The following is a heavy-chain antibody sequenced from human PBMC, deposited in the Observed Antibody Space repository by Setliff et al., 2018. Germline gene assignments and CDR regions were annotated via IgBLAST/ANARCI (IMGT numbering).Heavy chain of an antibody. Sequence: GGSLRLTCAASGFSFSSYAMSWVRQAPGKGLEWVSTIIGSGISTYYADSVQGRVTISRDNHKNTLHLQMNSLSVEYTAIYYCAKSPHDFWSGRVFFDYWGQGMLVTVSS. V-gene: IGHV3-23*01. J-gene: IGHJ4*01. CDR2: IIGSGIST. CDR1: GFSFSSYA. CDR3: AKSPHDFWSGRVFFDY. D-gene: IGHD3-3*01.